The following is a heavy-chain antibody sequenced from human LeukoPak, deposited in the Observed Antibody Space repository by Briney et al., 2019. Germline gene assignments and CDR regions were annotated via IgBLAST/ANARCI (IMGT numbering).Heavy chain of an antibody. Sequence: GGSLRLSCAGSGFTFSNYAMTWVRQAPGKGLDWVSGISASGGSTYYADSVRGRFTISRDNSKNTLYLQMNSLRAEDTAVYHCAKALTTTGTTIFDYWGQGTLVTVSS. CDR3: AKALTTTGTTIFDY. CDR1: GFTFSNYA. CDR2: ISASGGST. D-gene: IGHD1-1*01. J-gene: IGHJ4*02. V-gene: IGHV3-23*01.